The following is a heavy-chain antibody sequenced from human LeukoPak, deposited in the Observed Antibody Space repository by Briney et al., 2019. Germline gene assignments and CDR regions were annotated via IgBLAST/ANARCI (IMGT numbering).Heavy chain of an antibody. CDR3: VRDWGYDSSGYWQKYFDT. CDR1: GFTFTTFW. Sequence: PGGSLRLSCATSGFTFTTFWMHWVRQAPGKGVVWVSRINHDGSSTNYADSVKGRFTISRDNAKNTVYLQMNSLRAEDTAVYYCVRDWGYDSSGYWQKYFDTWGQGTLVTVSS. D-gene: IGHD3-22*01. J-gene: IGHJ4*02. V-gene: IGHV3-74*01. CDR2: INHDGSST.